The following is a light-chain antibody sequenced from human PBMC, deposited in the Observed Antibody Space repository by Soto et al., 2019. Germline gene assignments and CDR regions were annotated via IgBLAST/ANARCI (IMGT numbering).Light chain of an antibody. CDR3: QQRQYWPPIT. CDR2: DAP. Sequence: VLTQSPATLSLSPGERATLSCRASLNVNSYLAWYQQKPGQAPRLLIYDAPNRAAGIPARFSGSGSGTDFTLTISSLEPEDFAIYYCQQRQYWPPITFGQGTRLE. CDR1: LNVNSY. V-gene: IGKV3-11*01. J-gene: IGKJ5*01.